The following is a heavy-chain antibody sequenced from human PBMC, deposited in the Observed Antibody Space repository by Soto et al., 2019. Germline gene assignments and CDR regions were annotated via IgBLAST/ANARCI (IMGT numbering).Heavy chain of an antibody. V-gene: IGHV3-30*18. Sequence: QVQLVESGGGVVQPGRSLRLSCAASGFTFSNYGMYWVRQAPGKGLEWVAFISYDGSSKFYADPMKGRHTISRDNSKNRLCLEMNRLRAEDTAVYYCVKGSGNYWALHYWGQGTLVTVSS. CDR1: GFTFSNYG. CDR3: VKGSGNYWALHY. D-gene: IGHD1-26*01. J-gene: IGHJ4*02. CDR2: ISYDGSSK.